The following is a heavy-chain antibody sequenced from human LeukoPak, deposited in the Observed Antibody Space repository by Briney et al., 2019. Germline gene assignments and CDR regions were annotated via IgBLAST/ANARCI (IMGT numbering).Heavy chain of an antibody. J-gene: IGHJ6*03. CDR3: ASGYYYYYMDV. V-gene: IGHV3-21*04. CDR1: GFTFRNFW. CDR2: ISSSSSYI. Sequence: GGSLRLSCGASGFTFRNFWMNWVRQAPGKGLEWLSSISSSSSYIHYADSMKGRFTISRDNSKNTLYLQMNSLRAEDTAVYYCASGYYYYYMDVWGKGTTVTVSS. D-gene: IGHD3-10*01.